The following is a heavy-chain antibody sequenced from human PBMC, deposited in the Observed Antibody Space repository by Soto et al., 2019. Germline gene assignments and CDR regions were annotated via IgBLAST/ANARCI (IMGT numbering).Heavy chain of an antibody. Sequence: GESLKISCKGSGYSFAGYWITWVRQKPGKGLEWMGRIDPSDSQTYYSPSFRGHVTISATKSITTVFLQWSSLRASDTAMYYCARQIYGSDTGPNTPYYSDSWGQGTPVTVSS. J-gene: IGHJ4*02. CDR1: GYSFAGYW. D-gene: IGHD5-18*01. V-gene: IGHV5-10-1*01. CDR2: IDPSDSQT. CDR3: ARQIYGSDTGPNTPYYSDS.